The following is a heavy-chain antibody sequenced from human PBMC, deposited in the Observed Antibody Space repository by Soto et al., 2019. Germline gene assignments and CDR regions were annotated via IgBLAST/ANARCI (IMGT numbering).Heavy chain of an antibody. D-gene: IGHD3-22*01. CDR3: ARSDHYYYDSSGYWDY. Sequence: QVQLQESGPGLVKPSETLSLTCTVSGGSISSYYWSWIRQPPGKGLEWIGYIYYSGSTNYNPSLKRRLTMSVDTSKNQFSRKLSSVTAADTAVYYCARSDHYYYDSSGYWDYWGQGTLVTVSS. CDR2: IYYSGST. V-gene: IGHV4-59*08. J-gene: IGHJ4*02. CDR1: GGSISSYY.